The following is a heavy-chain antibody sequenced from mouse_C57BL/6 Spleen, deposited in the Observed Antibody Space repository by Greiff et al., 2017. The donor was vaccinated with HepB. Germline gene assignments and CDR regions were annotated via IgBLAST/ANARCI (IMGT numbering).Heavy chain of an antibody. Sequence: QVQLQQPGAELVKPGASVKLSCKASGYTFTSYWMQWVKQRPGQGLEWIGEIDPSDSYTNYNQKFKGKATLTVDTSSSTAYMQLSSLTSEDSAVYYGASASSYDYDWRFADWGQGTLVTVSA. CDR2: IDPSDSYT. J-gene: IGHJ3*01. CDR1: GYTFTSYW. V-gene: IGHV1-50*01. D-gene: IGHD2-4*01. CDR3: ASASSYDYDWRFAD.